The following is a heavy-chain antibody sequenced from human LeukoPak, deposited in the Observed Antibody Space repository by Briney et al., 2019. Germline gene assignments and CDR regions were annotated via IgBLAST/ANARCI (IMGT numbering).Heavy chain of an antibody. CDR2: FYHGGST. D-gene: IGHD3-22*01. Sequence: PSETLSLTCTVSGYSISSGYYWGWIRQPPGKGLEWIGSFYHGGSTYYIPSLKSRVTISVDTSKNQFSLKLSSVTAADTAVYYCARGARNDRSDYWGQGTLVTVSS. V-gene: IGHV4-38-2*02. CDR3: ARGARNDRSDY. CDR1: GYSISSGYY. J-gene: IGHJ4*02.